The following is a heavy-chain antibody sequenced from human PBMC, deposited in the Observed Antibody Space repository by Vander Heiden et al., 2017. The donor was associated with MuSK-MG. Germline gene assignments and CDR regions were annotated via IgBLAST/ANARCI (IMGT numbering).Heavy chain of an antibody. CDR1: GGSISSSSYY. D-gene: IGHD3-10*01. CDR2: IYYSGTT. J-gene: IGHJ4*02. V-gene: IGHV4-39*07. CDR3: ATGALLLWFGELLSPPFDY. Sequence: QLQLQESGPGLVKPSETLSLTCTVSGGSISSSSYYWGWIRQPPGKWLEWIGSIYYSGTTYYNPSLKSRVTISVDTSKNQFSLKLSSVTAADTAVYYCATGALLLWFGELLSPPFDYWGQGTLVTVSS.